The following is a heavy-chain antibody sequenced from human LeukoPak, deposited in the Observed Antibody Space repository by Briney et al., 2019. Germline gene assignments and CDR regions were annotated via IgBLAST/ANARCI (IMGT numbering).Heavy chain of an antibody. Sequence: PGGSLRLSCSASGFTFSSFAMNWVRQAPGKGLEWVSSISSSSSYIYYADSVKGRFTISRDNAKNSLYLQMNSLRAEDTAVYYCAGNWNGPTDYWGQGTLVTVSS. J-gene: IGHJ4*02. CDR1: GFTFSSFA. CDR2: ISSSSSYI. V-gene: IGHV3-21*01. D-gene: IGHD1-20*01. CDR3: AGNWNGPTDY.